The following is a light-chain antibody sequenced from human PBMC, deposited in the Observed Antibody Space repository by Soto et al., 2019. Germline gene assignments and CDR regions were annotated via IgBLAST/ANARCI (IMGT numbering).Light chain of an antibody. CDR2: DAS. J-gene: IGKJ1*01. Sequence: DIQMTQSPSSLSASVGDRLTITCRASQSISSWLAWYQQKPGKAPKLLIYDASSLESGVPSRFSGSGSGTEFTLTISSLQPDDFATYYCQQYNSYSVAFGQGTKVDIK. CDR3: QQYNSYSVA. CDR1: QSISSW. V-gene: IGKV1-5*01.